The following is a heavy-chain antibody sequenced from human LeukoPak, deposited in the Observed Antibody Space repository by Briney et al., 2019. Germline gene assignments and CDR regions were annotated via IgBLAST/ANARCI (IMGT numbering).Heavy chain of an antibody. CDR1: GGTFSSYA. D-gene: IGHD2-2*01. CDR2: IIPIFGTA. Sequence: SVTVSCKASGGTFSSYAISWVRQAPGQGLEWMGGIIPIFGTANYAQKFQGRVTITADESTSTAYMELSSLRSEDTAVYYCATGYCSSTSCCADYYYGMDVWGKGTTVTVSS. CDR3: ATGYCSSTSCCADYYYGMDV. V-gene: IGHV1-69*13. J-gene: IGHJ6*04.